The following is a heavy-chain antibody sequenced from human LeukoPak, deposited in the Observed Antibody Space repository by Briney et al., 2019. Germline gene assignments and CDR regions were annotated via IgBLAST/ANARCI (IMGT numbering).Heavy chain of an antibody. CDR2: IWYDGSNK. CDR1: GFIFSSYS. V-gene: IGHV3-33*08. J-gene: IGHJ3*02. D-gene: IGHD1/OR15-1a*01. CDR3: ARGADEHDAFDI. Sequence: PGGSLRLSCAASGFIFSSYSMNWVRQAPGKGLEWVAVIWYDGSNKYYADSVKGRFTVSRDNSKNTLYLQMNSLRAEDTAVYYCARGADEHDAFDIWGQGTMVTVSS.